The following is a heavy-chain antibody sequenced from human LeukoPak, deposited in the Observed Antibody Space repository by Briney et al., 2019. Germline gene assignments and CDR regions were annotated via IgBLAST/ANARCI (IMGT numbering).Heavy chain of an antibody. CDR3: ARGTITMVRGVILHYYYYYMDV. CDR1: GGSFSGYY. V-gene: IGHV4-34*01. Sequence: PSETLSLTCAVYGGSFSGYYWSWLRQPPGKGLEWIGEINHSGSTNYNPSLKSRVTISVDTSKNQFSLKLSSVTAADTAVYYCARGTITMVRGVILHYYYYYMDVWGKGTTVTVSS. CDR2: INHSGST. J-gene: IGHJ6*03. D-gene: IGHD3-10*01.